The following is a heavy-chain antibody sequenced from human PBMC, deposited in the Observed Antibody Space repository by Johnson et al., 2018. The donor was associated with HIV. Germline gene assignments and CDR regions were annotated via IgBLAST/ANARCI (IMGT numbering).Heavy chain of an antibody. CDR3: ARWVMVRGREAFDI. D-gene: IGHD3-10*01. CDR2: ISYDGSNK. Sequence: QVHLVESGGGVVQPGRSLRLSCAASGFTFSSYAMHWVRQAPGKGLEWVAVISYDGSNKYYADSVKGRFTISRDNSKNTLYVQMNSLRAEDTALYYCARWVMVRGREAFDIWGQGTMVTVSS. V-gene: IGHV3-30-3*01. J-gene: IGHJ3*02. CDR1: GFTFSSYA.